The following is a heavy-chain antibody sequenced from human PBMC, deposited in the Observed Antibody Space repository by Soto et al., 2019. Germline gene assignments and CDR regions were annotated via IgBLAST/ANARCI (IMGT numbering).Heavy chain of an antibody. CDR2: IKQDGSEK. D-gene: IGHD5-12*01. Sequence: GGSLRLSCAASGFTFSSYLMSWVRQAPGKGLEWVANIKQDGSEKYYVDSVKGRFTISRDNAKNSLYLQMNSLRAEDTAVYYCARDRRREYSGYDWPNYYYYYMDVWGKGTTVTVSS. J-gene: IGHJ6*03. CDR1: GFTFSSYL. V-gene: IGHV3-7*01. CDR3: ARDRRREYSGYDWPNYYYYYMDV.